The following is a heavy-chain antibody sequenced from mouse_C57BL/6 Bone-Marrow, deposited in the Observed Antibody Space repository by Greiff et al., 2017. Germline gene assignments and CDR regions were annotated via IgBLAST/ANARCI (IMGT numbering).Heavy chain of an antibody. CDR3: ARTPLGTQFDFDY. CDR1: GFSLTSYG. J-gene: IGHJ2*01. D-gene: IGHD3-1*01. CDR2: LWGDGST. Sequence: QVQLKESGPGLVAPSQSLSITCTVSGFSLTSYGVSWVRQPPGKGLEWLGVLWGDGSTNYHSALISRLSISKDNSKSQVFLKLNSLQTDDTATDYCARTPLGTQFDFDYWGQGTTLTVSS. V-gene: IGHV2-3*01.